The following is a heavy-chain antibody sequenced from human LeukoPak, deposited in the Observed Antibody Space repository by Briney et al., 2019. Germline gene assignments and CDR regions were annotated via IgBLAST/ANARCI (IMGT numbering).Heavy chain of an antibody. CDR1: GFTFSSYN. Sequence: GGSLRLSCVASGFTFSSYNMNWVRQAPGKGLEWVSYISSYSNSIYYADSVKGRFTISRDNAKNSLYLQMNSLRVEDTAVYYCAATLYSSDWYVSWGQGTLVTVSS. V-gene: IGHV3-48*04. D-gene: IGHD6-19*01. J-gene: IGHJ5*02. CDR3: AATLYSSDWYVS. CDR2: ISSYSNSI.